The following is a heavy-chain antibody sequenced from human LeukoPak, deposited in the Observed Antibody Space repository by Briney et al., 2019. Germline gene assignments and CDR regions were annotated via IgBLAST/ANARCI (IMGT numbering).Heavy chain of an antibody. D-gene: IGHD3-3*01. V-gene: IGHV3-74*01. CDR3: GRVFGVLARAFDL. CDR1: GFTFSSNW. J-gene: IGHJ3*01. Sequence: GGSLRLSCAASGFTFSSNWMHWVRHTPEKGLVWVSRINSDGSSTTYADPVKGRFTISRDNAKNTLYLQMSSLRAEDTAVYYCGRVFGVLARAFDLWGQGTLVTVSS. CDR2: INSDGSST.